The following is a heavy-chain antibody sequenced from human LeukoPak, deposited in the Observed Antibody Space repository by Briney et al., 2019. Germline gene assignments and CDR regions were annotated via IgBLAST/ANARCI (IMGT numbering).Heavy chain of an antibody. Sequence: SETLSLTCAVSGGSVSSYYWSWIRQPPGKGLEWIGYIYYSGSINYNPSLKSRVTISVDTSKNQFSLKLRPVTAADTAVYYCARYSGSYSGFDYWGPGTLVTVSS. CDR1: GGSVSSYY. CDR3: ARYSGSYSGFDY. D-gene: IGHD1-26*01. CDR2: IYYSGSI. V-gene: IGHV4-59*08. J-gene: IGHJ4*02.